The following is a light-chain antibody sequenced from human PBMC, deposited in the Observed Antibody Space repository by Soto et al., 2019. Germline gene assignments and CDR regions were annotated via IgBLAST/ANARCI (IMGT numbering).Light chain of an antibody. J-gene: IGKJ2*01. V-gene: IGKV3-20*01. CDR3: RQYGSSPPMYT. CDR2: GAS. CDR1: QSVSSSD. Sequence: EIVLTQSPGTLSLSPGERATLSCRASQSVSSSDLAWHQQKPGQAPRHLIDGASSRATGVPDRFSGSGSGTDFTLTISRLEPEDFAVYYCRQYGSSPPMYTFGQGTQLEI.